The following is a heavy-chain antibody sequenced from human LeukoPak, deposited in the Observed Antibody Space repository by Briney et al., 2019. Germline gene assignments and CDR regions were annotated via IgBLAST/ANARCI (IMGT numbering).Heavy chain of an antibody. Sequence: GGSLRLSCAVSGFTFSDHYMDWVRQAPGKGLEWVGRSRNKADSYTTEHAASVKGRFTISRDDSKNSLYLQMNYLKTEDTAVYYCARGGLYGGSSAFDFWGQGALVTVSS. J-gene: IGHJ4*02. CDR2: SRNKADSYTT. V-gene: IGHV3-72*01. D-gene: IGHD4-23*01. CDR1: GFTFSDHY. CDR3: ARGGLYGGSSAFDF.